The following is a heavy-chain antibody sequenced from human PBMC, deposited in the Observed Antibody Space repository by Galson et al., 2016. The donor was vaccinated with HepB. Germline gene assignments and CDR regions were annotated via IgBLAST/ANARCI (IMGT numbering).Heavy chain of an antibody. Sequence: SLRLSCADSAFTFSDYWMSWVRQAPGKGLEWVANINEDGSEKYYADAVKGRFTISRDNGKRSLFLLMNSLKGEDTGVYYCARDLGLYDLWNGLLGSDYHHGMDVWGQGTTVTVSS. CDR3: ARDLGLYDLWNGLLGSDYHHGMDV. J-gene: IGHJ6*02. V-gene: IGHV3-7*05. D-gene: IGHD3-3*01. CDR2: INEDGSEK. CDR1: AFTFSDYW.